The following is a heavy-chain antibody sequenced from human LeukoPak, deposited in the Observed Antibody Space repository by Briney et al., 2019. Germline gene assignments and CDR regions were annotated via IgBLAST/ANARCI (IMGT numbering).Heavy chain of an antibody. J-gene: IGHJ4*02. V-gene: IGHV3-23*01. Sequence: HPGGSPRLSCAASGFTFSSYAMSWVRQAPGKGLEWVSAIGGSGGSTYYADSVKGRFTISRDNSKNTLYLQMNSLRAEDTAVYYCAKDRRGYSGYADYWGQGTLVTVSS. CDR1: GFTFSSYA. CDR2: IGGSGGST. D-gene: IGHD5-12*01. CDR3: AKDRRGYSGYADY.